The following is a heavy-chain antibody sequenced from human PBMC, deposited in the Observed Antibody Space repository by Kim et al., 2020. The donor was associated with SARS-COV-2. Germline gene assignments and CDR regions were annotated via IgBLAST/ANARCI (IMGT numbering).Heavy chain of an antibody. V-gene: IGHV3-43*02. CDR3: AKDNLELITGEQNWYFDL. CDR1: GFTFDDYA. D-gene: IGHD7-27*01. J-gene: IGHJ2*01. CDR2: ISGDGGST. Sequence: GGSLRLSCAASGFTFDDYAMHWVRQAPGKGLEWVSLISGDGGSTYYADSVKGRFTISRDNSKNSLYLQMNSLRTEDTALYYCAKDNLELITGEQNWYFDLWGRGTLVTVSS.